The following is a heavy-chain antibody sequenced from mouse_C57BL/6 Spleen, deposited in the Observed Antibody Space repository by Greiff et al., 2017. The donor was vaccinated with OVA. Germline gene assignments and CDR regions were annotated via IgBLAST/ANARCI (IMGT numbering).Heavy chain of an antibody. CDR2: IDPSDSYT. J-gene: IGHJ3*01. CDR3: AQTAQATWGFAY. V-gene: IGHV1-50*01. Sequence: QVQLQQPGAELVKPGASVKLSCKASGYTFTSYWMQWVKQRPGQGLEWIGEIDPSDSYTNYNQKFKGKATLTVDTSSSTAYMQLSSLTSEDSAVYYCAQTAQATWGFAYWGQGTLVTVSA. CDR1: GYTFTSYW. D-gene: IGHD3-2*02.